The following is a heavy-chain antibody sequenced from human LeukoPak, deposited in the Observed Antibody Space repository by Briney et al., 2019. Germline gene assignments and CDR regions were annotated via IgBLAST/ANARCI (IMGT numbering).Heavy chain of an antibody. CDR1: GFTFSSYA. D-gene: IGHD2-2*01. V-gene: IGHV3-30*04. CDR3: ARAKIVVVPAALDY. Sequence: RGSLRLSSAASGFTFSSYAMHWVRPAPGKGLEWVAVISYDGSNKYYADSVKGRFTTSRDNSKITLYLQMNSLRAEDTAVYYCARAKIVVVPAALDYWGQGTLVTVSS. CDR2: ISYDGSNK. J-gene: IGHJ4*02.